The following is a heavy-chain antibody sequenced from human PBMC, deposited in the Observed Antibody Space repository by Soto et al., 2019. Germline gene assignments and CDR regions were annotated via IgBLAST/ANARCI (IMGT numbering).Heavy chain of an antibody. Sequence: SETLSLTCPVSGDSIRTDYWSWIRQSPGKGLEWIGFIYYGGSTNYNPSLKSRVTISVDTPKNQFSLKLSSVTAADTAVYYCAKNWNWGSLVHWGQGTLVTVSS. J-gene: IGHJ4*02. CDR1: GDSIRTDY. CDR3: AKNWNWGSLVH. V-gene: IGHV4-59*08. D-gene: IGHD7-27*01. CDR2: IYYGGST.